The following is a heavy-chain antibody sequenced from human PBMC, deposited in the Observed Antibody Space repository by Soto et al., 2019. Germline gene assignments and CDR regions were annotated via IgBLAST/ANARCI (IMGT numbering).Heavy chain of an antibody. CDR3: AKDQYIRFLESNDALDI. J-gene: IGHJ3*02. Sequence: EVQLLESGGGLVQPGGSLRLSCAASGFTFSSYAMSWVRQAPGKGLEWVSAISGSGGSTYYADSVKGRFTISRDNSKNTLYLQMNSLRAEDTAVYYCAKDQYIRFLESNDALDIWVQGTMVTVSS. V-gene: IGHV3-23*01. CDR2: ISGSGGST. D-gene: IGHD3-3*01. CDR1: GFTFSSYA.